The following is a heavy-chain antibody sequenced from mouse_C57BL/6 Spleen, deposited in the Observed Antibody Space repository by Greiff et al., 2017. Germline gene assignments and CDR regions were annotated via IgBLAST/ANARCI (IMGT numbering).Heavy chain of an antibody. D-gene: IGHD3-2*02. Sequence: VQLQQSGAELVRPGASVTLSCKASGYTFTDYEMHWVKQTPVHGLEWIGAIDPETGGTAYNQKFKGKAILTADKSSSTAYMELRSLTSEDSAVYYCTIAAQATFAYWGQGTLVTVSA. J-gene: IGHJ3*01. CDR1: GYTFTDYE. CDR2: IDPETGGT. V-gene: IGHV1-15*01. CDR3: TIAAQATFAY.